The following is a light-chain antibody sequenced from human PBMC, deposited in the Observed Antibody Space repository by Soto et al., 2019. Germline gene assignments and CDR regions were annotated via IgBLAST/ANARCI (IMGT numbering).Light chain of an antibody. CDR1: QSLFDSSTNKNY. Sequence: DIVMTQSPDSLAVSLGERATVNCNSSQSLFDSSTNKNYLAWYQQKPGQPPKLHIYWASARESGVPDRFSGSGSGTHFTLTINTLQGEDVAVYYCQQYYSPLWTFGQGSKVEVK. CDR3: QQYYSPLWT. CDR2: WAS. V-gene: IGKV4-1*01. J-gene: IGKJ1*01.